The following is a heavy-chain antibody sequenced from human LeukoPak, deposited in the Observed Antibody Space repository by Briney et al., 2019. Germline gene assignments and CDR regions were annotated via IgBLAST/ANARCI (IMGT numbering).Heavy chain of an antibody. V-gene: IGHV3-7*01. CDR2: IKQDGSAK. J-gene: IGHJ4*02. Sequence: PGGSLRLSCAASGFTFSSYAMSWVRQAPGKGLEWVANIKQDGSAKYYVDSVKGRFTISRDNAKNSLYLQMNSLRAEDTAVYYCARGYYGSGSWGDYWGQGTLVTVSS. CDR3: ARGYYGSGSWGDY. CDR1: GFTFSSYA. D-gene: IGHD3-10*01.